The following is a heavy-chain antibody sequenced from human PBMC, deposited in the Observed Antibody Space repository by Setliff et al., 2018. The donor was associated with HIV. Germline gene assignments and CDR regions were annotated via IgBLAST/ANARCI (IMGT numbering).Heavy chain of an antibody. D-gene: IGHD5-12*01. Sequence: SETLSLTCAVYGGSFSGYSWTWIRQAPGKGLEWIGEINHSGSISYNPSLKSRVTMSVDTSKNQFSLKLSSVTAADTAVYYCARGVASYYYYMDVWGKGTTVTV. CDR3: ARGVASYYYYMDV. V-gene: IGHV4-34*01. CDR2: INHSGSI. J-gene: IGHJ6*03. CDR1: GGSFSGYS.